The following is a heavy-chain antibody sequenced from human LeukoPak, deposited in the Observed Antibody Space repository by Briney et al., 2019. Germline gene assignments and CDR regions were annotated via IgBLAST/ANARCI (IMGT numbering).Heavy chain of an antibody. CDR3: TRVGWKSAWGDFFS. Sequence: GGSLRLSCTGSGFIFGDYAVSWVRQAPGKGLEWVSFITSKANGGTTEYAASVRGRFTISRDDSNNIAYLQMNSLKSEDTGVYYCTRVGWKSAWGDFFSWDQGTLVTVSS. CDR1: GFIFGDYA. V-gene: IGHV3-49*04. D-gene: IGHD3-16*01. J-gene: IGHJ5*02. CDR2: ITSKANGGTT.